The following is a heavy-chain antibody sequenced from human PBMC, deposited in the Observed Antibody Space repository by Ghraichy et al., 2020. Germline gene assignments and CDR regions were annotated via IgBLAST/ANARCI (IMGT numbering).Heavy chain of an antibody. Sequence: ASVKVSCKASGYTFTGYYMHWVRQAPGQGLEWMGRINPNSGGTNYAQKIQGRVTMTRDTSISTAYMELSRLRSDDTAVYYCARGKRGCCSTSCYSGKSTFDYWGQGTLVTVSS. CDR1: GYTFTGYY. V-gene: IGHV1-2*06. D-gene: IGHD2-2*01. CDR2: INPNSGGT. CDR3: ARGKRGCCSTSCYSGKSTFDY. J-gene: IGHJ4*02.